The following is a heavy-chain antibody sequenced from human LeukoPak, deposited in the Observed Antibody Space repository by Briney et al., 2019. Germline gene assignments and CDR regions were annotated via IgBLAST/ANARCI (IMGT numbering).Heavy chain of an antibody. CDR1: GGSFSGYY. J-gene: IGHJ4*02. D-gene: IGHD3-22*01. CDR3: ASFSEYYYDSSGYRDPPRDFDY. CDR2: INHSGST. Sequence: PSETLSLTCAVYGGSFSGYYWSWIRQPPGKGLEWIGEINHSGSTNYNPSLKSRVTISVDTSKNQFSLKLSSVTAADTAVYYCASFSEYYYDSSGYRDPPRDFDYWGQGTLVTVSS. V-gene: IGHV4-34*01.